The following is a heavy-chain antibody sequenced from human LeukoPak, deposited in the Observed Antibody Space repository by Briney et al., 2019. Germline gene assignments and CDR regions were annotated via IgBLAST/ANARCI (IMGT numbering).Heavy chain of an antibody. CDR2: IYYTRST. D-gene: IGHD3-22*01. V-gene: IGHV4-39*01. J-gene: IGHJ2*01. CDR3: ARGVTMIVVVIHDWYFDL. Sequence: SETLSLTCTVSGGSISSSSYYWGWIRQPPGTGLEWIGSIYYTRSTYYNPSLKSRVTISVDTSKNQFSLKLTSVTAADTAVYYCARGVTMIVVVIHDWYFDLWGRGTLVTVSS. CDR1: GGSISSSSYY.